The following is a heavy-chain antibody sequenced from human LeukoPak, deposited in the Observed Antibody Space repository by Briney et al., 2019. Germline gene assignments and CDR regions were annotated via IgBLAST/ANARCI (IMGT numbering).Heavy chain of an antibody. D-gene: IGHD4-17*01. CDR2: IRSKANSYAT. Sequence: GGSLRLSCAASGFTFSGSAMHWVRQASGKGLEWVGRIRSKANSYATAYAASVKGRFTISRDESKNTAYLQMNSLKTEDTAVYYCTRLSDYGDDLDYWGQGTLVTVSS. CDR1: GFTFSGSA. V-gene: IGHV3-73*01. CDR3: TRLSDYGDDLDY. J-gene: IGHJ4*02.